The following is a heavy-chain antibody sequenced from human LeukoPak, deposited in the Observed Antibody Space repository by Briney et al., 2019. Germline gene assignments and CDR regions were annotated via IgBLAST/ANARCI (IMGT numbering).Heavy chain of an antibody. J-gene: IGHJ4*02. CDR1: GFTFSCYS. D-gene: IGHD6-13*01. Sequence: GGSLRLSCAASGFTFSCYSMNWVRQAPGRGLEWVSSITSRSSYIYYADSVKGRFTISRDNAKNSLYLQMNSLRAEDTAVYYCARGAPAAACDYWGQGTLVTVSA. V-gene: IGHV3-21*01. CDR3: ARGAPAAACDY. CDR2: ITSRSSYI.